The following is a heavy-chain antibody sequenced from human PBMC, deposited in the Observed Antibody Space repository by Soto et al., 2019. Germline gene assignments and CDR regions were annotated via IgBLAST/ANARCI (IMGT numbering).Heavy chain of an antibody. CDR2: MNPNSGNT. J-gene: IGHJ5*02. V-gene: IGHV1-8*01. CDR3: ARGSLWFGELYTRFDP. CDR1: GYTFTSYD. D-gene: IGHD3-10*01. Sequence: QVQLVQSGAEVKKPGASVKVSCKASGYTFTSYDINWVRQATGQGLEWMGWMNPNSGNTGCAQKFQGRVTMTRNTSISTAYMELSSLRSEDTAVYYCARGSLWFGELYTRFDPWGQGTLVTVSS.